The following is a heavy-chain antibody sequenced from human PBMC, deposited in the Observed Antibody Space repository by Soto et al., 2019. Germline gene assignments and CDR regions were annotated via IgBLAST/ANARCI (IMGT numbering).Heavy chain of an antibody. Sequence: EVQLLESGGGLVQPGGSLRLSCAASGFTFSNYAMTWVRQAPGKGLEWVSVITGSGGGTYFVDSVKGRFTISRDNSKNTVYLQMNSLRAEDTAVYYCAIRPLTAAGFDYWGQGPLVTVSS. CDR2: ITGSGGGT. V-gene: IGHV3-23*01. J-gene: IGHJ4*02. CDR3: AIRPLTAAGFDY. CDR1: GFTFSNYA. D-gene: IGHD6-13*01.